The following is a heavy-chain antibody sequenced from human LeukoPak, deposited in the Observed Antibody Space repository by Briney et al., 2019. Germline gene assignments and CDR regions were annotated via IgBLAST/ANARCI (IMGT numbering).Heavy chain of an antibody. CDR1: GGSISSSSYY. CDR3: ARIDSSSLDY. Sequence: PSETLSLTCTVSGGSISSSSYYWGWIRQPPGKGLVWIGSIYYSGSTYYNPSLKSRVTISVDTSKNQFSLKLSSVTAADTAVYYCARIDSSSLDYWGQGTLVTVSS. V-gene: IGHV4-39*01. J-gene: IGHJ4*02. CDR2: IYYSGST. D-gene: IGHD6-13*01.